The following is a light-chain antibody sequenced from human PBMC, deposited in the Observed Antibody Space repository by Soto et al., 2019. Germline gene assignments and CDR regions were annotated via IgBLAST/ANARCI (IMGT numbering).Light chain of an antibody. CDR2: EVT. CDR1: SSDVGGYDN. Sequence: QSALTQPASVSGSPGQSIAISCTGTSSDVGGYDNVSWYQQHPDKAPKLIIYEVTKRPSGVSNRFSGSKSGNTASLTISGLQPDDEADYYCSSHTSGDTRVFGSGTKVTVL. J-gene: IGLJ1*01. CDR3: SSHTSGDTRV. V-gene: IGLV2-14*01.